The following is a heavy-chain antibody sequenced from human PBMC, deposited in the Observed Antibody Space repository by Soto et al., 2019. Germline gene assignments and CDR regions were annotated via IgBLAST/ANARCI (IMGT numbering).Heavy chain of an antibody. CDR1: GFTVSSNY. V-gene: IGHV3-53*01. Sequence: GGSLRLSCAASGFTVSSNYMSWVRQAPGKGLEWVSVIYSGGSTYYADSVKGRFTTSRDNSKNTLYLQMNSLRAEDTAVYYCAIGVEYSSPPGYWGQGTLVTVSS. J-gene: IGHJ4*02. CDR2: IYSGGST. D-gene: IGHD6-6*01. CDR3: AIGVEYSSPPGY.